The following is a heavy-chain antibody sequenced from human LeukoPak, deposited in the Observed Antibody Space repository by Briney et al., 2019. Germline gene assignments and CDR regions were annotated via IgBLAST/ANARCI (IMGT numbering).Heavy chain of an antibody. CDR2: ISYDGSNK. V-gene: IGHV3-30-3*01. J-gene: IGHJ5*02. Sequence: PGGSLRLSCAASGFTFSSYAMHWVRQAPGKGLEWVAVISYDGSNKYYADSVKGRFTISRDNSKNTLYLQMNSLRAEDTAVYYCARDLQLPLSYCSRTCSDRWGQGTLVTVSS. CDR3: ARDLQLPLSYCSRTCSDR. CDR1: GFTFSSYA. D-gene: IGHD2-2*01.